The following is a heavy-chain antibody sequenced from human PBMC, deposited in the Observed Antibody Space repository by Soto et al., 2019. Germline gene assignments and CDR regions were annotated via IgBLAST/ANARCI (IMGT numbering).Heavy chain of an antibody. CDR3: ARDPNIVVVPAAIYSYYGMDV. D-gene: IGHD2-2*01. J-gene: IGHJ6*02. V-gene: IGHV3-7*04. CDR2: IKQDGSEK. Sequence: EVQLVESGGGLVQPGGSLRLSCAASGFTFSSYWMSWVRQAPGKGLEWVANIKQDGSEKYYVDSVKGRFTISRDNAENALYLQINSLRAEDKAVYYCARDPNIVVVPAAIYSYYGMDVWGLGTTVSVSS. CDR1: GFTFSSYW.